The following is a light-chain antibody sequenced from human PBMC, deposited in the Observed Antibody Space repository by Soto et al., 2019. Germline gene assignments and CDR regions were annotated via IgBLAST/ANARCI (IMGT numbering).Light chain of an antibody. CDR2: AAS. J-gene: IGKJ3*01. Sequence: DIQLTQSPSFLSASVGDRVTITCRASQGISSYLAWYQQKPGKAPKLLIYAASTLQSGVPSRFSGSGSGTEFTLTISSLQPEDFATYYCQQLNSDHLTFGPGTKVDIK. CDR3: QQLNSDHLT. V-gene: IGKV1-9*01. CDR1: QGISSY.